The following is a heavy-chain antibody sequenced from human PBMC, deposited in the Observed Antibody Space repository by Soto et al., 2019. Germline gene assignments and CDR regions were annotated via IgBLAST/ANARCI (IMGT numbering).Heavy chain of an antibody. CDR3: ARDNTYGSGSYLQTYYYYYGMDV. D-gene: IGHD3-10*01. CDR2: IYYSGST. Sequence: TLSLPCTVFCGSISSGGYCWSLIRQHPGKGLGWIGYIYYSGSTYYNPSLKSRVTISVDTSKNQFSLKLSSVTAADTAVYYCARDNTYGSGSYLQTYYYYYGMDVWGQGTTVTVSS. CDR1: CGSISSGGYC. V-gene: IGHV4-31*03. J-gene: IGHJ6*02.